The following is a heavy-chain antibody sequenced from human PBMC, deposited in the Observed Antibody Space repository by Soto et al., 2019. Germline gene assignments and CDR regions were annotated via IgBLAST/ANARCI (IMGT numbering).Heavy chain of an antibody. D-gene: IGHD4-17*01. J-gene: IGHJ6*02. Sequence: SETLSLTCTVSGGSISSYYWSWIRQPPGKGLEWIGYIYYSGSTNYNPSLKSRVTISVDTSKNQFSLKLSSVTAADTAVYYCAGHEYGDLPYYYYGMDVWGQGTTVTVSS. CDR1: GGSISSYY. CDR3: AGHEYGDLPYYYYGMDV. V-gene: IGHV4-59*01. CDR2: IYYSGST.